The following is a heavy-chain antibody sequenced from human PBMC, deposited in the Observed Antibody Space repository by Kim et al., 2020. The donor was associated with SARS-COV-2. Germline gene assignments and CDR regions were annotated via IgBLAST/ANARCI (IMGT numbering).Heavy chain of an antibody. CDR1: GFTFSGSG. V-gene: IGHV3-73*01. CDR3: TREGDYYGMDV. J-gene: IGHJ6*02. Sequence: GGSLRLSCAASGFTFSGSGMPWVRQASGKGLEWVGRIRSKVNSYATAYAASVKGRFTISRDDSKNMAYLQMNSLKTEDTAVYYCTREGDYYGMDVWGQGTTVTVSS. CDR2: IRSKVNSYAT.